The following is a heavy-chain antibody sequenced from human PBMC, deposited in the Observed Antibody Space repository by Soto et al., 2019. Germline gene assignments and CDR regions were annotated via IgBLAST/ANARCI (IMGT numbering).Heavy chain of an antibody. Sequence: SETLSLTCTVSGGSISSGGYYWSWIRQHPGKGLEWIGYIYYSGSTYYNPSLKSRVTISVDTSKNQFSLKLSSVTAADTAVYYCARLACSSTRCFTYFAYWGQGALVTVSS. V-gene: IGHV4-31*03. CDR3: ARLACSSTRCFTYFAY. CDR2: IYYSGST. CDR1: GGSISSGGYY. J-gene: IGHJ4*02. D-gene: IGHD2-2*02.